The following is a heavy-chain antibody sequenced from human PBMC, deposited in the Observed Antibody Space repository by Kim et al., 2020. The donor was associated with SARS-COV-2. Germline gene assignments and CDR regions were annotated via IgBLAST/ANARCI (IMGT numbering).Heavy chain of an antibody. CDR2: ISSSGSTI. CDR3: AREILWFGDQREDGYYYGMDV. Sequence: GGSLRLSCAASGFTFSSYEMNWVRQAPGKGLEWVSYISSSGSTIYYADSVKGRFTISRDNAKNSLYLQMNSLRAEDTAVYYCAREILWFGDQREDGYYYGMDVWGQGTTVTVSS. J-gene: IGHJ6*02. CDR1: GFTFSSYE. D-gene: IGHD3-10*01. V-gene: IGHV3-48*03.